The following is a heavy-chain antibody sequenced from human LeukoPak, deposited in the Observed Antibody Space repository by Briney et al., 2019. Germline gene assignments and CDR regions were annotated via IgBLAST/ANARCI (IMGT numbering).Heavy chain of an antibody. Sequence: SVKVSCKASGGTFSSYAMSWVRQAPGQGLEWMGGIIPIFGTANYAQKFQGRVTITADESTSTAYMELSSLRSEDTAVYYCASLGYSHDAFDIWGQGAMVTVSS. D-gene: IGHD6-13*01. V-gene: IGHV1-69*13. CDR2: IIPIFGTA. CDR1: GGTFSSYA. CDR3: ASLGYSHDAFDI. J-gene: IGHJ3*02.